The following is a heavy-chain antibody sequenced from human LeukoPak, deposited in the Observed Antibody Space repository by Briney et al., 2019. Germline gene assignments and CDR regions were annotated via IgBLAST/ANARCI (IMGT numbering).Heavy chain of an antibody. D-gene: IGHD3-3*01. V-gene: IGHV1-2*02. CDR2: INPNSGGT. J-gene: IGHJ5*02. CDR3: ARGLEWLTRRHTWFDP. CDR1: GYTFTGYY. Sequence: WASVKVSCKASGYTFTGYYMHWVRQAPGQGLEWMGWINPNSGGTNYAQKFQGRVTMTRDTSISTAYMELRSLRSDDTAVYYCARGLEWLTRRHTWFDPWGQGTLVTVSS.